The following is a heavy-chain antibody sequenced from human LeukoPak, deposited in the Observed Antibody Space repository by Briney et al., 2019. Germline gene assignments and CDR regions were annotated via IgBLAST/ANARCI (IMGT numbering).Heavy chain of an antibody. V-gene: IGHV3-7*01. CDR2: IKQDGSEK. CDR3: ARGVRYYYDSSGSEGDY. J-gene: IGHJ4*02. D-gene: IGHD3-22*01. Sequence: PGGSLRLSCAASGFTFSSYWMSWVRQAPWKGLEWVANIKQDGSEKYYVDSVKGRFTISRDNAKNSLYLQMNSLRAEDTAVYYCARGVRYYYDSSGSEGDYWGQGTLVTVSS. CDR1: GFTFSSYW.